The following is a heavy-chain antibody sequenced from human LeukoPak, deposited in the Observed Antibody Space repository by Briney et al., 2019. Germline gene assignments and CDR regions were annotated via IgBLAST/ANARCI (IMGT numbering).Heavy chain of an antibody. CDR2: IYSGGST. CDR1: GFTVSSNY. D-gene: IGHD6-6*01. V-gene: IGHV3-66*02. CDR3: ERVSRSSYYYFGMDV. Sequence: GGSLRLSCAASGFTVSSNYMTWVRQAPGKGLEWVSVIYSGGSTYYADALKGRFTISRNNSKNTLYVQMNSLRADDTAVYYCERVSRSSYYYFGMDVWGHGGTVTVCS. J-gene: IGHJ6*02.